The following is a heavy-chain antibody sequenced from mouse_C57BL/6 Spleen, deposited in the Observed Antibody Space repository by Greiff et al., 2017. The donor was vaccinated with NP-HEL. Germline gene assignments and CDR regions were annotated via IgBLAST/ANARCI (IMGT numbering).Heavy chain of an antibody. V-gene: IGHV5-17*01. CDR3: ARQGYAHFDY. D-gene: IGHD2-10*02. Sequence: DVQLVESGGGLVKPGGSLKLSCAASGFTFSDYGMHWVRQAPEKGLEWVAYISSGSSTIYYADTVKGRFTISRDNAKNTLFLQMTSLRSEDTAMYYCARQGYAHFDYWGQGTTLTVSS. J-gene: IGHJ2*01. CDR2: ISSGSSTI. CDR1: GFTFSDYG.